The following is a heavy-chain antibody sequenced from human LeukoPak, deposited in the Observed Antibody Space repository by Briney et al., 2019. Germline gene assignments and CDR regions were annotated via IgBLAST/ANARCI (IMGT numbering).Heavy chain of an antibody. Sequence: SVKVSCKPSGGTFGSYAISWVRQAPGQGLEWVGGIIPLFGAPLYAQKFQGRVAITPDERTSTVYMDLSSLRSDDTAVYYCARDEEKAAGSLWGQGTPVIVSS. V-gene: IGHV1-69*13. D-gene: IGHD6-13*01. CDR2: IIPLFGAP. CDR3: ARDEEKAAGSL. J-gene: IGHJ4*02. CDR1: GGTFGSYA.